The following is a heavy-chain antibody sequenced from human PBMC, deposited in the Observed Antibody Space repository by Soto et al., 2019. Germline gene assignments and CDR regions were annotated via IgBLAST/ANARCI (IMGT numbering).Heavy chain of an antibody. J-gene: IGHJ6*02. CDR1: GGSFSGYY. CDR2: INHSGST. V-gene: IGHV4-34*01. CDR3: ATMGPNPRNYYYYYGMDV. Sequence: SETLSLTCAVYGGSFSGYYWSWIRQPPGKGLEWIGEINHSGSTNYNPSLKSRVTISVDTSKNQFSLNLSSVTAADTAVYYCATMGPNPRNYYYYYGMDVWGQGTTVTVSS.